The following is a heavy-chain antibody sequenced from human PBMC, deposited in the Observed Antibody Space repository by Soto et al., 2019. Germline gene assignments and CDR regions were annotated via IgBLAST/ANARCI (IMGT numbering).Heavy chain of an antibody. Sequence: SETLSLTCAVYGGSFSGYYWSWIRQPPGKGLEWIGEINHSGSTNYNPSLKSRVTISVDTSKNQFSLKLSSVTAADTAVYYSARVQVKRITIFGVVITRWFDPWGQGTLVTVS. V-gene: IGHV4-34*01. D-gene: IGHD3-3*01. CDR3: ARVQVKRITIFGVVITRWFDP. CDR2: INHSGST. J-gene: IGHJ5*02. CDR1: GGSFSGYY.